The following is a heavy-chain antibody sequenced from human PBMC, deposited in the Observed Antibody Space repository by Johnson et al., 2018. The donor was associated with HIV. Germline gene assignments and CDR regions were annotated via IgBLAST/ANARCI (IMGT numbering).Heavy chain of an antibody. CDR2: ISYDGSNK. CDR3: ARAHDAFDI. J-gene: IGHJ3*02. V-gene: IGHV3-30*04. CDR1: GFTFSSYA. Sequence: QVLLVESGGGVVQPGRSLRLSCAASGFTFSSYAMHWVRQAPGKGLEWVAVISYDGSNKYYAYSVKGRFTISRDNSKNTLYLQMNSLRAEDTAVYYCARAHDAFDIWGQGTMVTVSS.